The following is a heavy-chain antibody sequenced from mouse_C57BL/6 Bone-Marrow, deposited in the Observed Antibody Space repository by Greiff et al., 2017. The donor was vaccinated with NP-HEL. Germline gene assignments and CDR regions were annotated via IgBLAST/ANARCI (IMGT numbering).Heavy chain of an antibody. CDR1: GYTFTSYG. J-gene: IGHJ1*03. CDR3: ARSSSYPWWYFDV. D-gene: IGHD1-1*01. CDR2: IYPRSGNT. V-gene: IGHV1-81*01. Sequence: VQLVESGAELARPGASVKLSCKASGYTFTSYGISWVKQRTGQGLEWIGEIYPRSGNTYYNEKFKGKATLTADKSSSTAYMELRSLTSEDSAVYFCARSSSYPWWYFDVWGTGTTVTVSS.